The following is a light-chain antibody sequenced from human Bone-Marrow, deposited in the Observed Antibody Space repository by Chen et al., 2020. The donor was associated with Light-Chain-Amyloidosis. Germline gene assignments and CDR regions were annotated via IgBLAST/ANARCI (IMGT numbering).Light chain of an antibody. CDR2: RDT. J-gene: IGLJ2*01. V-gene: IGLV3-25*03. CDR1: DLPTKY. CDR3: QSADSSGTYEGI. Sequence: SELTQPPSVSVYAGQTASISGSGDDLPTKYAYWYQQKTGQAPLLVIHRDTERPSGISERFSGSSSGTTATLTISGVQAEDEADYHCQSADSSGTYEGIFGGGTKLTVL.